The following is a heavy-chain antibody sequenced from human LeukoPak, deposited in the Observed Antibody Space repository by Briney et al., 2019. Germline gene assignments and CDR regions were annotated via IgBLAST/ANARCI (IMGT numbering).Heavy chain of an antibody. CDR1: GGSFSGYY. CDR2: INHSGST. J-gene: IGHJ4*02. Sequence: SETLSLTCAVYGGSFSGYYWSWIRQPPGKGLEWIGEINHSGSTNYNPSLKSRVTISVDTSKNQFSLKLSSVTAADTAVYYCARAYYYGSGSYYNVQNYYFDYWGQGTLVTVSS. CDR3: ARAYYYGSGSYYNVQNYYFDY. V-gene: IGHV4-34*01. D-gene: IGHD3-10*01.